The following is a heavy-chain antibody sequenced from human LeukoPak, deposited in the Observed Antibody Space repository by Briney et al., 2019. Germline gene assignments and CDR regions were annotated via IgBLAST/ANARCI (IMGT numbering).Heavy chain of an antibody. Sequence: GGSLRLSCAASGFTFSSYAMSWVRQAPGKGLEWVSAISGSGGSTYYADSVKGRFTISRDNSKNTLYLQMNSLRAEDTAVYYCAESLHYYDSSGYYLGTFDYWGQGTLVTVSS. D-gene: IGHD3-22*01. CDR3: AESLHYYDSSGYYLGTFDY. CDR1: GFTFSSYA. V-gene: IGHV3-23*01. J-gene: IGHJ4*02. CDR2: ISGSGGST.